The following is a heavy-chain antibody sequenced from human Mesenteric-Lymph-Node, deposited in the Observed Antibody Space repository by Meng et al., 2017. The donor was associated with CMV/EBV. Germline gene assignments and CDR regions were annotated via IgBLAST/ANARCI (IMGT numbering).Heavy chain of an antibody. CDR3: ASGRGGPAATANWFDP. V-gene: IGHV1-18*01. CDR1: GYTFTSIG. CDR2: ISPNNGYT. Sequence: ASVKVSCKASGYTFTSIGITWVRQATGQGLEWMGWISPNNGYTYYAQKFQGRVTMTRDTSISTAYMELSRLRSDDTAVYYCASGRGGPAATANWFDPWGQGTLVTVSS. D-gene: IGHD2-2*01. J-gene: IGHJ5*02.